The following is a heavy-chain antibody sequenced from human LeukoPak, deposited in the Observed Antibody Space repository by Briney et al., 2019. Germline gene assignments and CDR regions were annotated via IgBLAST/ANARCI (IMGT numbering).Heavy chain of an antibody. J-gene: IGHJ4*02. CDR1: GYTFTGYY. Sequence: ASVKVSCKASGYTFTGYYMHWVRQAPGQGLEWMGWINTNTGNPTYAQGFTGRFVFSLDTSVSTAYLQISSLKDEDSAMYYCARDDPDSGFDYWGQGTLVTVSS. V-gene: IGHV7-4-1*02. D-gene: IGHD6-19*01. CDR3: ARDDPDSGFDY. CDR2: INTNTGNP.